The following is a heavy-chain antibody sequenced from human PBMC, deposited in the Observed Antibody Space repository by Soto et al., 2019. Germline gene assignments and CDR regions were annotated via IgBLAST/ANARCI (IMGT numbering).Heavy chain of an antibody. Sequence: ASVKVSCKASGYTCTGYYMHWVRQAPGQGLEWMGWINPNSGGTNYAQKFQGRVTMTRDTSISTAYMELSRLRSDDTAVYYCARAGWLAPQFDYWGQGTLVTVSS. V-gene: IGHV1-2*02. D-gene: IGHD6-19*01. CDR1: GYTCTGYY. CDR2: INPNSGGT. J-gene: IGHJ4*02. CDR3: ARAGWLAPQFDY.